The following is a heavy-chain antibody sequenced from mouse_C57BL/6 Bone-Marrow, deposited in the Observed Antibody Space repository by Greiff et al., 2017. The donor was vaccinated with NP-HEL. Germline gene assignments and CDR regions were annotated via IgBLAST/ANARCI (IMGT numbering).Heavy chain of an antibody. Sequence: QVQLQQSGPELVKPGASVKISCKASGYTFTSYWMHWVKQRPGRGLEWIGRIDPNSGGTKYNEKFKSKATLTVDKPSSTAYMQLSSLTSEDSAVDYCARGYDYDVGYFDYWGQGTTLTVSS. D-gene: IGHD2-4*01. CDR2: IDPNSGGT. CDR1: GYTFTSYW. J-gene: IGHJ2*01. CDR3: ARGYDYDVGYFDY. V-gene: IGHV1-72*01.